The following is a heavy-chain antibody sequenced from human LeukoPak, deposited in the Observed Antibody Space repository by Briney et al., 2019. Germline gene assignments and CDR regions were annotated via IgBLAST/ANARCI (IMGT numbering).Heavy chain of an antibody. CDR3: ARDLGFGYFDY. CDR1: GGSISSSNW. V-gene: IGHV4-4*02. CDR2: IYHSGST. Sequence: SETLSLTCAVSGGSISSSNWWSWIRQPPGKGLEWIGEIYHSGSTNYNPSLKSRVTISVDKSKTQFSLKLSSVTAADTAVYYCARDLGFGYFDYWGQGTLVTVSS. J-gene: IGHJ4*02. D-gene: IGHD3-16*01.